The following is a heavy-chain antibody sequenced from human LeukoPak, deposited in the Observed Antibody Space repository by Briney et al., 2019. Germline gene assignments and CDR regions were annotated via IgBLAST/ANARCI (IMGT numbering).Heavy chain of an antibody. J-gene: IGHJ4*02. D-gene: IGHD5-18*01. CDR3: ARDQREAMVATDGEYYFDY. CDR2: INPNSGGT. V-gene: IGHV1-2*02. CDR1: GYTFTGYY. Sequence: ASVKVSCKASGYTFTGYYMHWVRHAPGQGLEWMGWINPNSGGTNYAQKFQGRVTMTRDTSISTAYMELSRLRSDDTAVYYCARDQREAMVATDGEYYFDYWGQGTLVTVSS.